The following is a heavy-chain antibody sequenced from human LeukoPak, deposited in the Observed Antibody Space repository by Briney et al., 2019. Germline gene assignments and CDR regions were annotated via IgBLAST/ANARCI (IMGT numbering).Heavy chain of an antibody. V-gene: IGHV3-48*01. CDR1: GFTVSSNY. CDR2: ISSSSSTI. D-gene: IGHD3-22*01. Sequence: GGSLRLSCAASGFTVSSNYMSWVRQAPGKGLEWVSYISSSSSTIYYADSVKGRFTISRDNAKNSLYLQMNSLRGEDTAVYYCARAKYYYDSSGYCDWGQGTLVTVSS. CDR3: ARAKYYYDSSGYCD. J-gene: IGHJ4*02.